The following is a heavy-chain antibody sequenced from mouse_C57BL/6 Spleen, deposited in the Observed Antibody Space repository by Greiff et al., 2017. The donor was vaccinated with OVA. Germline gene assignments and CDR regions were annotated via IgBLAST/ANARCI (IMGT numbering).Heavy chain of an antibody. V-gene: IGHV1-72*01. J-gene: IGHJ1*03. Sequence: MESCKASGYTFTSYWMHWVKQRPGRGLEWIGRIDPNSGGTKYNEKFKSKATLTVDKPSSTAYMQLSSLTSEDSAVYYCASPIYYGNYEGYFDVWGTGTTVTVSS. CDR1: GYTFTSYW. D-gene: IGHD2-1*01. CDR3: ASPIYYGNYEGYFDV. CDR2: IDPNSGGT.